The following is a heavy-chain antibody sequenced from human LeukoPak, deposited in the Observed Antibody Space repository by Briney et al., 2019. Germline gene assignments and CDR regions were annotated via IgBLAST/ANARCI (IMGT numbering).Heavy chain of an antibody. CDR3: AKGLQGYSSSWFDP. CDR2: ISGSGGST. V-gene: IGHV3-23*01. J-gene: IGHJ5*02. Sequence: GGSLRLSCAASGLTFSNYAMSWVRQAPGKGLEWVSGISGSGGSTYYADSVKGRFTMSRDNSKNTLYLQMNSLRAEDTAVYYCAKGLQGYSSSWFDPWGQGTLVTVSS. D-gene: IGHD4-11*01. CDR1: GLTFSNYA.